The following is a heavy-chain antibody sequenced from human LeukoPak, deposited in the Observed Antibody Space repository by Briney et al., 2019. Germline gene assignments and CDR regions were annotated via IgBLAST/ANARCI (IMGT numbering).Heavy chain of an antibody. Sequence: GRSLRLSCAASGFSFDDYAMHWVRQAPGKGLEWVSGISWNSGSIGYADSVKGRFTISRDNAKNSLYLQMNSMKAEDMALYYCAKGPSGGYGYYFDYWGQGTLVTVSS. D-gene: IGHD1-26*01. V-gene: IGHV3-9*03. CDR3: AKGPSGGYGYYFDY. CDR2: ISWNSGSI. J-gene: IGHJ4*02. CDR1: GFSFDDYA.